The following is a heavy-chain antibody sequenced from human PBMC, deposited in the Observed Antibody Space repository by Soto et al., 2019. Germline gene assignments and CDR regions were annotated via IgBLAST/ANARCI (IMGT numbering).Heavy chain of an antibody. CDR3: SRVRFLEWLLSQYYYYMDV. V-gene: IGHV3-21*01. J-gene: IGHJ6*03. D-gene: IGHD3-3*01. Sequence: GGSLRLSCAASGFTFSSYSMNWVRQAPGKGLEWVSSINRNSSYINYADSVNGRFTISRDSAKNKLYLQMNSLRAEDTAVYYCSRVRFLEWLLSQYYYYMDVWGKGTTVTVSS. CDR1: GFTFSSYS. CDR2: INRNSSYI.